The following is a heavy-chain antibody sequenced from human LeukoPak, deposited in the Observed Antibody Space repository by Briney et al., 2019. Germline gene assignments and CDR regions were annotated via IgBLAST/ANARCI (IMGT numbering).Heavy chain of an antibody. CDR1: GFTFSSYS. D-gene: IGHD3-22*01. J-gene: IGHJ4*02. CDR3: ARDPLTSSSGSHYFDY. V-gene: IGHV3-21*01. Sequence: GGSVRLSCAASGFTFSSYSMNWVRQAPGKGLEWVSSISSSSSYIYYADSVKGRFTISRDNAKNSLYLQMNSLRAEDTAVYYCARDPLTSSSGSHYFDYWGQGTMVTVSS. CDR2: ISSSSSYI.